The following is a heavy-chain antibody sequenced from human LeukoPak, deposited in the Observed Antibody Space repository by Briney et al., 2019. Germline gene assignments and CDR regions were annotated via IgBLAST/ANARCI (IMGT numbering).Heavy chain of an antibody. J-gene: IGHJ4*02. CDR1: GGSTSSYY. CDR3: ARDYSSGWYDY. V-gene: IGHV4-59*12. D-gene: IGHD6-19*01. Sequence: SETLSLTCTVSGGSTSSYYWSWIRQPPGKGLEWIGYIHYSGTTNYNPSLESRVTISVDTSKNQFSLKLSSVTAADTAVYYCARDYSSGWYDYWGQGTQVTVSS. CDR2: IHYSGTT.